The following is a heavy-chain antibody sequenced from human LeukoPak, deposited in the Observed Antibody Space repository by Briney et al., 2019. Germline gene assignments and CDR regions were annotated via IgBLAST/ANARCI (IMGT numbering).Heavy chain of an antibody. V-gene: IGHV3-7*01. J-gene: IGHJ4*02. Sequence: GGSLRLSCAAPGFTFSSYWMSWVRQAPGKGLEWVANIKQDGSEKYYVDSVKGRFTISRDNAKNSLYLQMNSLRAEDTAVYYCARDRYPIPPSDGFDYWGQGTLVTVSS. D-gene: IGHD2-2*02. CDR3: ARDRYPIPPSDGFDY. CDR1: GFTFSSYW. CDR2: IKQDGSEK.